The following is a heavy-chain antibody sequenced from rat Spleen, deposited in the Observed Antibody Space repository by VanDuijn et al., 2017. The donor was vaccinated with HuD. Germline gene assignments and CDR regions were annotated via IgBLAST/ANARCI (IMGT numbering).Heavy chain of an antibody. CDR1: GFTFSSYW. Sequence: EVQLVETGGGLVQPGRSLKLSCVASGFTFSSYWMYWIRQAPGKGLEWVSSINIDGGSTYYPDSVKGRFTISRDNAENTVYLQMNSLRSEDTATYYCAKDFDYGPDYWGQGVMVTVSS. V-gene: IGHV5-58*01. CDR2: INIDGGST. J-gene: IGHJ2*01. D-gene: IGHD1-11*01. CDR3: AKDFDYGPDY.